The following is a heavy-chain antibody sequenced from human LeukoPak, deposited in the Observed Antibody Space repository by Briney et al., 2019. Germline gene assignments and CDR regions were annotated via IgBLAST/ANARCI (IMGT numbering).Heavy chain of an antibody. CDR2: IKQDGSDK. D-gene: IGHD1-1*01. CDR3: VRDFSLTRLERPFDF. Sequence: GGSLRLSCAASGFTFSNYWMTWVRQAPGKGLEWVANIKQDGSDKYYVDSVKGRFTISKDNAKSSLYLQMNSLRAEDTAVYYCVRDFSLTRLERPFDFWGQGTLVSV. J-gene: IGHJ4*02. V-gene: IGHV3-7*01. CDR1: GFTFSNYW.